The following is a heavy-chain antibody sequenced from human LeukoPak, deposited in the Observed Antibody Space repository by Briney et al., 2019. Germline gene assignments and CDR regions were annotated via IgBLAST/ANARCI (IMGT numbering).Heavy chain of an antibody. CDR3: ARVPTMASALLDY. J-gene: IGHJ4*02. CDR1: GFTVSSNY. D-gene: IGHD3-10*01. Sequence: GGSLRLSCAASGFTVSSNYMSWVRQAPGKGLEWVSVIYSGGSTYYADSVKGRFTISRDNSKNTLYLQMNSLRAEDTAVYYCARVPTMASALLDYWGQGTLVTVSS. CDR2: IYSGGST. V-gene: IGHV3-66*01.